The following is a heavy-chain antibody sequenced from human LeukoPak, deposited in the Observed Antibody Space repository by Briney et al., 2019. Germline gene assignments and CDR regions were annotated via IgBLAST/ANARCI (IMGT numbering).Heavy chain of an antibody. Sequence: GSSVKVSCKASGGTFSSYAISWVRQAPGQGLEWMGGIIPIFGTANYAQKLQGRVTITTDESTSTAYMELSSLRSEDTAVYYCARGEVGMATITYLDYWGQGTLVTVSS. CDR3: ARGEVGMATITYLDY. CDR2: IIPIFGTA. V-gene: IGHV1-69*05. J-gene: IGHJ4*02. D-gene: IGHD5-24*01. CDR1: GGTFSSYA.